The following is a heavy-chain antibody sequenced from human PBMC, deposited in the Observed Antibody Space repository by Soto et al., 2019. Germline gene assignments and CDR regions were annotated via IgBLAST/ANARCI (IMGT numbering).Heavy chain of an antibody. D-gene: IGHD3-3*01. CDR1: GFTFSSYS. CDR2: ISSSSSYI. Sequence: SLRLSCAASGFTFSSYSMNWVRQAPGKGLEWVSSISSSSSYIYYADSVKGRFTISRDNAKNSLYLQMNSLRAEDTAVYYCARVPLRFLEWLFNYMDVWGKGTTVTVS. CDR3: ARVPLRFLEWLFNYMDV. J-gene: IGHJ6*03. V-gene: IGHV3-21*01.